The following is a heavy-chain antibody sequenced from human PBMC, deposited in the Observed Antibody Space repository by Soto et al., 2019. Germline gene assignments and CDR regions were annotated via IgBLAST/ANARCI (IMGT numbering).Heavy chain of an antibody. CDR3: AKEQTLRAQYFLYGQDA. V-gene: IGHV3-30*18. CDR1: RFTFSNYG. J-gene: IGHJ6*02. D-gene: IGHD3-16*01. Sequence: QVQLMESGGGVVQHGRSLRLSCAASRFTFSNYGIDWVRQAPGKGLEWVAVISYDGNTKYYVESVKGRFTISRDNSRNTVYLQMNSLRAEDTAVYYCAKEQTLRAQYFLYGQDAWGQGTTVTFSS. CDR2: ISYDGNTK.